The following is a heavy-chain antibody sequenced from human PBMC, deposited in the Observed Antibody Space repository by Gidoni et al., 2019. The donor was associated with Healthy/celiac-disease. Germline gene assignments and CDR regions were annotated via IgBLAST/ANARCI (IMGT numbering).Heavy chain of an antibody. Sequence: EVQLFASGGGLVQPGGSPSLSCAASGFPFSSYAMRWVRQAPGKGLEWGSAISGSGGSTYYADSVKGRFTISRDNSKNTLYLQMNSLRAEDTAVYYCAKDQARLGRGAFDIWGQGTMVTVSS. V-gene: IGHV3-23*01. D-gene: IGHD3-16*01. CDR1: GFPFSSYA. CDR2: ISGSGGST. CDR3: AKDQARLGRGAFDI. J-gene: IGHJ3*02.